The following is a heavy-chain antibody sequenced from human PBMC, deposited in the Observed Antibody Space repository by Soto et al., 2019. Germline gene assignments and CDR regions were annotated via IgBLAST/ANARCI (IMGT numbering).Heavy chain of an antibody. CDR2: INLKSGGT. D-gene: IGHD1-1*01. J-gene: IGHJ4*02. Sequence: QVQVVQSGAEVKEPGASVKVSCKTSGYTFTGYYMHWVRQAPGQGLEWMGWINLKSGGTNYAQKFQGRLTMTRDTSISTAYLELSRVRSDDTAVYYCAQNWNDGDDYFDFWGQGTLVTVSS. V-gene: IGHV1-2*02. CDR3: AQNWNDGDDYFDF. CDR1: GYTFTGYY.